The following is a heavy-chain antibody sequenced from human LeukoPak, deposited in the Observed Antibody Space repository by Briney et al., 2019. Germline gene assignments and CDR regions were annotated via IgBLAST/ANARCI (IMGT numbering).Heavy chain of an antibody. CDR1: GGSFSGYY. CDR2: INHSGST. Sequence: SETLSLTCAVYGGSFSGYYWSWTRQPPGKGLEGIGEINHSGSTNYNPSLKSRVTISVDTYKNQFSLKLSAVTAADRGVYYCASRPWYYDSSPFDYWGQGTLVTVSS. V-gene: IGHV4-34*01. CDR3: ASRPWYYDSSPFDY. J-gene: IGHJ4*02. D-gene: IGHD3-22*01.